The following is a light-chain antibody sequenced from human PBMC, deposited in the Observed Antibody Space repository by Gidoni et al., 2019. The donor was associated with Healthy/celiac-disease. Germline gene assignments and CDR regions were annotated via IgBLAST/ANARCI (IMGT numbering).Light chain of an antibody. CDR1: QSVLYSSNNKNY. Sequence: DIVMTPSPDSLAVSLGERATINCKSSQSVLYSSNNKNYLAWYQQKPGQPPKLLIYWASTRESGVPDRFSGSGSGTDFTLTISSLQAEDVAVYYCQQYYSILWTFGQGTKVEIK. CDR3: QQYYSILWT. V-gene: IGKV4-1*01. J-gene: IGKJ1*01. CDR2: WAS.